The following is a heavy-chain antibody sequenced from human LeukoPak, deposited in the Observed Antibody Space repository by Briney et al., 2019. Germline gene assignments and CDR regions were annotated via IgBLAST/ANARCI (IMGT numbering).Heavy chain of an antibody. CDR1: GYTFTSYG. CDR3: ARTGSGWYYFDY. CDR2: ISAYNGNT. J-gene: IGHJ4*02. D-gene: IGHD6-19*01. Sequence: ASVKVSCKASGYTFTSYGISWVRQAPGQGLEWIGWISAYNGNTNYAQELQGRVTMTTDTSTSTAYVELRSLRSDDTAVYYCARTGSGWYYFDYWGQGTLVTVSS. V-gene: IGHV1-18*01.